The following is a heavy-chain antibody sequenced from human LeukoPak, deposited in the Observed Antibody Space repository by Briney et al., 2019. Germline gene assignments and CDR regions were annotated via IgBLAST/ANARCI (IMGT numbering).Heavy chain of an antibody. D-gene: IGHD3-3*01. CDR1: GFTFSRYA. CDR3: ARDGGYDFWSGYYQDY. V-gene: IGHV3-30-3*01. Sequence: PGGSLRLSCATSGFTFSRYAMHWVRQAPGKGLEWVALISYDANIGSNKYYADSVKGRFTISRDNSKNTLYLQMYSLRAEDTAVYYCARDGGYDFWSGYYQDYWGQGTLVTVSS. J-gene: IGHJ4*02. CDR2: ISYDANIGSNK.